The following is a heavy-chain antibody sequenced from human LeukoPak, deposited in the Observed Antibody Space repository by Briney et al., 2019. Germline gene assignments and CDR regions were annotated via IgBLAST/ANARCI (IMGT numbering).Heavy chain of an antibody. D-gene: IGHD1-26*01. J-gene: IGHJ6*03. CDR2: IWYDGSNK. CDR3: ANSGSYYYYYYYMDV. Sequence: GGSLRLSCAASGFTFSSYGMHWVRQAPGKGLEWVAVIWYDGSNKYYADSVKGRFTISRDNSKNTLYLQMNSLRAEDTAVYYCANSGSYYYYYYYMDVWGKGTTVTVSS. V-gene: IGHV3-33*06. CDR1: GFTFSSYG.